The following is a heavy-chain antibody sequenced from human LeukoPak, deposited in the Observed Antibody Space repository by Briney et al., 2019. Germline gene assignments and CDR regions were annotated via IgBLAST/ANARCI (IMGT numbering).Heavy chain of an antibody. V-gene: IGHV3-23*01. J-gene: IGHJ4*02. Sequence: GGSLRLSCAASGFTFSSFGMSWVRQAPGKGLEWVSAISGSGVSTYYADSVKGRFTISRDNAKNTLYLQMNSLRADDTAVYYCARDRTTVTVFDYWGQGTLVTVSS. CDR1: GFTFSSFG. CDR3: ARDRTTVTVFDY. CDR2: ISGSGVST. D-gene: IGHD4-17*01.